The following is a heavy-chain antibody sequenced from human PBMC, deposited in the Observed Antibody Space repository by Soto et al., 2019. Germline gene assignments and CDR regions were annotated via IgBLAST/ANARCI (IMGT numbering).Heavy chain of an antibody. J-gene: IGHJ6*03. V-gene: IGHV5-51*01. CDR1: GYSSTSYW. CDR3: ARLFLDTAIVTVRFNYYYYYFIDV. Sequence: GESLKISCKGSGYSSTSYWLGWLRHMPEKGMEWMGIIYRGDSDTRYSPSFQGQVTISADKSISTAYLQWSSLKASDTAMYYCARLFLDTAIVTVRFNYYYYYFIDVWGKGTTVTVSS. D-gene: IGHD5-18*01. CDR2: IYRGDSDT.